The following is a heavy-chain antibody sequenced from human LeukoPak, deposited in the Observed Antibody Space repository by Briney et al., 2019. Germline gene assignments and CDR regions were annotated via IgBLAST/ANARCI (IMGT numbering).Heavy chain of an antibody. D-gene: IGHD3-10*01. Sequence: GGSLGLSCAASGFTFSNYNMNWVRQPPGKGLQWVSYISSSSNIIYYADSVKGRFTIPRDNAKNSLFLQMNSLRAEDTAVYYCARDFAREFTIDYWGQGTLVTVSS. CDR1: GFTFSNYN. J-gene: IGHJ4*02. CDR2: ISSSSNII. V-gene: IGHV3-48*01. CDR3: ARDFAREFTIDY.